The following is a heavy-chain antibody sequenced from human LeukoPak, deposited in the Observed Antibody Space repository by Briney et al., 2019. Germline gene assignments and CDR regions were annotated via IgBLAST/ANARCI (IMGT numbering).Heavy chain of an antibody. CDR3: ARGAYYYED. CDR2: ISSSSSTI. V-gene: IGHV3-48*01. Sequence: GGSLRLSCAASGFTFSSHSMNWVRQAPGKGLEWVSYISSSSSTIYYADSVKGRFTISRNNAKNSLYLQMNSLRAEDTAVYYCARGAYYYEDWGQGALVTVSS. J-gene: IGHJ4*02. D-gene: IGHD3-22*01. CDR1: GFTFSSHS.